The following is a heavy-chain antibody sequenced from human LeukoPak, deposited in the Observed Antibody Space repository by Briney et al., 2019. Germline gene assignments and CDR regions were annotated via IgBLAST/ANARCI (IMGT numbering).Heavy chain of an antibody. V-gene: IGHV3-20*04. CDR1: GFTFDDYG. CDR3: ARRAHFVVVPVGRFDP. D-gene: IGHD2-2*01. Sequence: GGSLRLSCAASGFTFDDYGTSWCRRAPGQGLEWFSGINWKGGSTSYTDSAKGRFTISRDYAKNSLYPQMNSLRPADTALYYCARRAHFVVVPVGRFDPWGQGTLVTVSS. CDR2: INWKGGST. J-gene: IGHJ5*02.